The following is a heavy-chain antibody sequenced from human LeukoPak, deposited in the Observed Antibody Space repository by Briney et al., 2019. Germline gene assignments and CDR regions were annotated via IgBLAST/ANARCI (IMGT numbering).Heavy chain of an antibody. CDR2: IYYTGST. J-gene: IGHJ4*02. CDR3: ARHGASSWFIAY. CDR1: GGSISGYF. Sequence: SETLSLTCTVSGGSISGYFWSWIRQPPGKGLEWIGYIYYTGSTNYNPSLKSRVTISVDTSKDQFSLKLSSVTAADTAFYYCARHGASSWFIAYWGQGTLVTVSS. D-gene: IGHD6-13*01. V-gene: IGHV4-59*08.